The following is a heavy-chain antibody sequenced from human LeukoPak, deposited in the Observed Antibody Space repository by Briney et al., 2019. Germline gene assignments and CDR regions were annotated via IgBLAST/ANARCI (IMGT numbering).Heavy chain of an antibody. D-gene: IGHD2-2*01. Sequence: SGGSLRLSCAASGFTFSDYYMSWIRQAPGKGLEWASYISSSGSTIYYADSVKGRFTISRDNAKNSLYLQMNGLRAEDTAVYYCARDVTKGLCYFDYWGQGTLVTVSS. CDR1: GFTFSDYY. CDR3: ARDVTKGLCYFDY. V-gene: IGHV3-11*01. J-gene: IGHJ4*02. CDR2: ISSSGSTI.